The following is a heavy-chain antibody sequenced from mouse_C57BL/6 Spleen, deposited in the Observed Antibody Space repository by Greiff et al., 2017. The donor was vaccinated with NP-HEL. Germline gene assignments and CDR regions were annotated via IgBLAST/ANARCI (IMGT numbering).Heavy chain of an antibody. Sequence: QVQLQQSGPELVKPGASVKISCKASGYAFSSSWMNWVKQRPGKGLEWIGRLYPGDGDTNYNGKFKGKATLTADKSSSTAYMQLSSLTSEDSAVYFCARYGSSPYYAMDYWGQGTSVTVSS. V-gene: IGHV1-82*01. CDR1: GYAFSSSW. D-gene: IGHD1-1*01. CDR3: ARYGSSPYYAMDY. J-gene: IGHJ4*01. CDR2: LYPGDGDT.